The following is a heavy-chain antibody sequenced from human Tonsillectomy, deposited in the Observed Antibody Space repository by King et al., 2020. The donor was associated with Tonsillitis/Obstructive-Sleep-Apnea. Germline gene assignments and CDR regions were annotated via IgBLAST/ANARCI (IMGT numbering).Heavy chain of an antibody. J-gene: IGHJ4*02. D-gene: IGHD4-17*01. Sequence: VQLQQWGAGLLKPPETLSLSCGVYGGSISGHYWSWIRQPPGKGLEWIGEINHSGSTNYNPSLKSRVTISVDTSKNQLSLKRNSVTAADTAVYYCARGDYGDSNYFDYWGQGTLVTVSS. CDR2: INHSGST. V-gene: IGHV4-34*01. CDR3: ARGDYGDSNYFDY. CDR1: GGSISGHY.